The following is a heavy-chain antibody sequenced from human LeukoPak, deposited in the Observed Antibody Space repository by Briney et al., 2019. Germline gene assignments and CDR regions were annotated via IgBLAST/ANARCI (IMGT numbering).Heavy chain of an antibody. J-gene: IGHJ4*02. CDR3: ARDRSGDTFDD. V-gene: IGHV3-21*01. CDR1: GFIFSSYS. D-gene: IGHD3-3*01. CDR2: ISATGNYI. Sequence: GGSLRLSCAASGFIFSSYSMNWVRPAPGKGLEWVSSISATGNYIYYADSVKGRFTISRDNAKNSLYLQMNSLRAEDTAVYYCARDRSGDTFDDWGQGTLVTVSS.